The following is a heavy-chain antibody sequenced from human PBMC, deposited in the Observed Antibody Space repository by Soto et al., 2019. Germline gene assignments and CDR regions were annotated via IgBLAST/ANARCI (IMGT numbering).Heavy chain of an antibody. CDR3: ARMASFGSLNWFDP. Sequence: ASVKVSCKASGYTFTSYYMHWVRQAAGQGLEWMGWMNPGSGVTGYAQKFQGRVTMTRDISIATAYLELSNLRSEDTAIYYCARMASFGSLNWFDPWGPGTLVTVSS. D-gene: IGHD3-10*01. CDR2: MNPGSGVT. CDR1: GYTFTSYY. J-gene: IGHJ5*02. V-gene: IGHV1-8*02.